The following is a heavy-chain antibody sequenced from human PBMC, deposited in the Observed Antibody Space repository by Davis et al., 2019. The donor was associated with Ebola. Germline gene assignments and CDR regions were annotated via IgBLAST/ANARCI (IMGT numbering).Heavy chain of an antibody. Sequence: ASVKVSCKASGYTFTSYDINWVRQATGQGLEWMGWMNPNSGNTGYAQKFQGRVTMTRDTSISTAYMELSRLRSDDPAVYYGARGGGLGVRGAFDYWGQGTLVTVSS. D-gene: IGHD3-10*01. CDR2: MNPNSGNT. CDR1: GYTFTSYD. V-gene: IGHV1-8*01. J-gene: IGHJ4*02. CDR3: ARGGGLGVRGAFDY.